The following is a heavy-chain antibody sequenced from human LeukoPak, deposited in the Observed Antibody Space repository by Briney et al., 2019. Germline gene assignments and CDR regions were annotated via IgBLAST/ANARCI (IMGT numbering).Heavy chain of an antibody. J-gene: IGHJ4*02. CDR1: GCTFSSYA. D-gene: IGHD6-19*01. CDR2: IIPIFGTA. V-gene: IGHV1-69*05. Sequence: SVKVSCKASGCTFSSYAISWVRQAPGQGLEWMGRIIPIFGTANFAQKFQGRVRFTTDESTSTAYMELSSLSSANTPVYYCAGDSSGSYYFDYWGQGTLVTVSS. CDR3: AGDSSGSYYFDY.